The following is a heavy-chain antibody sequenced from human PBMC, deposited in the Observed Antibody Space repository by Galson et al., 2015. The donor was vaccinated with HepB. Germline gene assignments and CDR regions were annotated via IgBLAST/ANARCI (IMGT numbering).Heavy chain of an antibody. CDR1: GFTFSSYA. D-gene: IGHD5-12*01. CDR3: ARDSLRHNNWFDP. CDR2: ISYDGSNK. V-gene: IGHV3-30*04. J-gene: IGHJ5*02. Sequence: SLRLSCAAYGFTFSSYAMHWVRQAPGKGLEWVAVISYDGSNKYYADSVKGRFTISRDNSKNTLYLQMNSLRAEDTAVYYCARDSLRHNNWFDPWGQGTLVTVSS.